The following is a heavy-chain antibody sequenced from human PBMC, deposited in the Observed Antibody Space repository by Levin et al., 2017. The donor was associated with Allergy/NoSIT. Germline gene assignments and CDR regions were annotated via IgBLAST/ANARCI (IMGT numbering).Heavy chain of an antibody. V-gene: IGHV1-18*01. CDR2: ISARNGNT. CDR3: ARDYDSSSWFDS. J-gene: IGHJ5*01. D-gene: IGHD3-22*01. Sequence: PRASVKVSCKASGDTFTTYGISWLRQAPGQGLEWVGWISARNGNTNYVQNLQGRVTMTTDTSTSTAYMELRSLRPDDTAVYYCARDYDSSSWFDSWGQGTLVTVSS. CDR1: GDTFTTYG.